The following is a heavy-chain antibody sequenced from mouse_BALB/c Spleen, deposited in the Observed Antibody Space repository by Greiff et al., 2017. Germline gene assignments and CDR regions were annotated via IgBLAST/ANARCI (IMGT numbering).Heavy chain of an antibody. Sequence: EVKLVESGGGLVKPGGSLKLSCAASGFTFSSYAMSWVRQTPEKRLEWVASISSGGSTYYPDSVKGRFTISRDNARNILYLQMSSLRSEDTAMYYCARNYYGSSPLFAYWGQGTLVTVSA. J-gene: IGHJ3*01. CDR3: ARNYYGSSPLFAY. CDR1: GFTFSSYA. CDR2: ISSGGST. V-gene: IGHV5-6-5*01. D-gene: IGHD1-1*01.